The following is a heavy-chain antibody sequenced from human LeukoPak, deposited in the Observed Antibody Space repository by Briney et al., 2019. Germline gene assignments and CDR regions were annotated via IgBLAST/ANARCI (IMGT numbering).Heavy chain of an antibody. D-gene: IGHD5-12*01. CDR1: GFTFSSYG. Sequence: GRSLRLSCAASGFTFSSYGMHWVRQAPGKGLEWVAVISYDGSNKYYADSVKGRFTIPRDNSKNTLYLQMGSLRAEDMAVYYCARDIKFFHGYGLDYWGQGTLVAVSS. CDR2: ISYDGSNK. CDR3: ARDIKFFHGYGLDY. V-gene: IGHV3-30*03. J-gene: IGHJ4*02.